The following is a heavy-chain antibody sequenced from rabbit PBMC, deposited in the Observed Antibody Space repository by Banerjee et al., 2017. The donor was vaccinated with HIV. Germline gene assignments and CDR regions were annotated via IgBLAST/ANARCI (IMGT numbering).Heavy chain of an antibody. CDR2: IYTSSGGT. Sequence: QEQLEESGGGLVKPEGSLTLTCIASGFDLSSYYYMCWVRQAPGKGLELIACIYTSSGGTYYASWVNGRFTISRSTSLSAVDLKMTSLTVADTATYFCAREESDGGGHLKLWGQGTLVTVS. V-gene: IGHV1S43*01. CDR3: AREESDGGGHLKL. D-gene: IGHD2-1*01. J-gene: IGHJ4*01. CDR1: GFDLSSYYY.